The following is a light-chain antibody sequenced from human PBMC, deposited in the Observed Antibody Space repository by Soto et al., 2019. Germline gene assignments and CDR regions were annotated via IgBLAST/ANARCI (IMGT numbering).Light chain of an antibody. Sequence: QAVVTQEPSFSVSPGRTVTLTCGLTSGSVSSSYFPSWYQQTPGQAPRTLIYNTNTRSSGVPDRFSGSIVENKAALTITGAQSDDECDYYCVLYMGSGIWVFGGGTKLTVL. CDR3: VLYMGSGIWV. V-gene: IGLV8-61*01. J-gene: IGLJ3*02. CDR1: SGSVSSSYF. CDR2: NTN.